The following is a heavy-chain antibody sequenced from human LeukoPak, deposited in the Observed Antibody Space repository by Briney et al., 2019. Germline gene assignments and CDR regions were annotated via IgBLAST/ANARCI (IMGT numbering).Heavy chain of an antibody. J-gene: IGHJ4*02. Sequence: PGGSLRLSCEASGFTFSRYGMSWVRQAPGKGLEWVSAIRGSGGSTYYADSVKGRFTISRDNSKNTLYLQMNSLRAEDTAVYYCARRAGAYSHPYDYWGQGTLVTVSS. CDR3: ARRAGAYSHPYDY. V-gene: IGHV3-23*01. CDR2: IRGSGGST. CDR1: GFTFSRYG. D-gene: IGHD4/OR15-4a*01.